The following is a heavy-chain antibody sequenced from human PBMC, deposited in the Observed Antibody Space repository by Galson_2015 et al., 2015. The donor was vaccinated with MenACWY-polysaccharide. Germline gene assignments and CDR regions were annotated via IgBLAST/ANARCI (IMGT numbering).Heavy chain of an antibody. J-gene: IGHJ4*02. V-gene: IGHV3-48*01. D-gene: IGHD2-2*01. CDR2: ISSSSSTL. CDR1: GFTFSSYS. CDR3: AKDRYQRSGLDY. Sequence: SLRLSCAASGFTFSSYSMNWVRQAPGKGLEWVSYISSSSSTLYYADSVKGRFTISRDNAKNSLYLQMNSLRAEDTAVYYCAKDRYQRSGLDYWGQGTLVTVSS.